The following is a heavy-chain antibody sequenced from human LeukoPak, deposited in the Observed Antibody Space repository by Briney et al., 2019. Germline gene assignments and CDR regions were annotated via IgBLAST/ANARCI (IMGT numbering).Heavy chain of an antibody. Sequence: ASVKVSCKASGYTFTSYGISWVRQAAGQGLEWMGWISTYNGNTNYAQKFQGRVTITRDTSASTAYMELSSLRSEDMAVYYCARGYSAAGDYYFDYWGQGTLVTVSS. D-gene: IGHD6-13*01. CDR1: GYTFTSYG. CDR2: ISTYNGNT. J-gene: IGHJ4*02. CDR3: ARGYSAAGDYYFDY. V-gene: IGHV1-18*03.